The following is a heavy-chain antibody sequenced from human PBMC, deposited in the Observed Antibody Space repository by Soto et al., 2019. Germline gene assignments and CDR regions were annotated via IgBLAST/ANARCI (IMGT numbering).Heavy chain of an antibody. D-gene: IGHD3-10*01. CDR3: ARGIGRGGFDI. Sequence: QVQLQEAGPGLVRPSQNLSLTCTVAGGSMSENDYYWSWLGRSPGHGLPWIGYIYDTWNTSYSPCLKSRVTMSEDTSRNHFSLKLTSVTAADTALYFCARGIGRGGFDIWGQGTLVTVSS. CDR2: IYDTWNT. CDR1: GGSMSENDYY. V-gene: IGHV4-30-4*01. J-gene: IGHJ3*02.